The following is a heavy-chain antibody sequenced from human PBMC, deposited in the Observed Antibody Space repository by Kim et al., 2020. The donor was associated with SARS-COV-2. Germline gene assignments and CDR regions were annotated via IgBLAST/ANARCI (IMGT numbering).Heavy chain of an antibody. V-gene: IGHV4-31*03. CDR2: IYYSGST. Sequence: SETLSLTCTVSGGSISSGGYYWSWIRQHPGKGLEWFGYIYYSGSTYYNPSLKSRVTISVDTSKNQFSLKLSSVTAADTAVYYCAIAGEWELGSYWYFDLWGRGTLVTVSS. J-gene: IGHJ2*01. D-gene: IGHD1-26*01. CDR3: AIAGEWELGSYWYFDL. CDR1: GGSISSGGYY.